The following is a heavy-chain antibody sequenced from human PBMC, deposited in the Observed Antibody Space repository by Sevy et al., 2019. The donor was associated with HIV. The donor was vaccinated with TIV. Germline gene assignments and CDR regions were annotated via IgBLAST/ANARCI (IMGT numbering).Heavy chain of an antibody. V-gene: IGHV3-30-3*01. CDR3: AGLFSCGGDCYYLDY. D-gene: IGHD2-21*02. Sequence: GGSLRLSCTASGFTFSNYDMHWVRQAPGKGLDWVAVISHDGNYKSCADSVKDRFSISRDNFKNTLHLQMNSLRVEDTVVYFCAGLFSCGGDCYYLDYWGQGALVTVSS. CDR2: ISHDGNYK. CDR1: GFTFSNYD. J-gene: IGHJ4*02.